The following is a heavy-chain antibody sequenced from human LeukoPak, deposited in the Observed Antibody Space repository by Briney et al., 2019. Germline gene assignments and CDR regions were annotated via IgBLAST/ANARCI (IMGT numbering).Heavy chain of an antibody. Sequence: GASVKVSCKASGYTFTGYYMHWVRQAPGQGLEWMGWINPNSGGTNYAQKFQGRVTMTRDTSISTAYMELSRLRSDDTAVYYCARAVRRQQPASPGDNWFDPWGQGNLVTVSS. CDR2: INPNSGGT. J-gene: IGHJ5*02. D-gene: IGHD6-13*01. CDR3: ARAVRRQQPASPGDNWFDP. CDR1: GYTFTGYY. V-gene: IGHV1-2*02.